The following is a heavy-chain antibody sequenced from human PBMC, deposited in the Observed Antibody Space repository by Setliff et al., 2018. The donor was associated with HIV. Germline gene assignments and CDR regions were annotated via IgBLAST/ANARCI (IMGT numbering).Heavy chain of an antibody. CDR1: GGTFSRYT. Sequence: GASVKVSCKASGGTFSRYTISWVRQAPGQGLEWMGGIIPIFGTTNYAQRFQGRVSITADASTSTAYMELSSLRSEDTAVFYCATELFIVVAGHTPTFDYWGQGTLVTVSS. J-gene: IGHJ4*02. D-gene: IGHD6-19*01. CDR3: ATELFIVVAGHTPTFDY. CDR2: IIPIFGTT. V-gene: IGHV1-69*13.